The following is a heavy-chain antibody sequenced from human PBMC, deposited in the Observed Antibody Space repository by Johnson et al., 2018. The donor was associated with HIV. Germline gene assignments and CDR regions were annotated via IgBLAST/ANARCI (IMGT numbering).Heavy chain of an antibody. J-gene: IGHJ3*02. D-gene: IGHD2-15*01. Sequence: QMQLVESGGGVVQPGRSLRLSCAASGFTFSSYGMHWVRQAPGKGLEWVAVIPYDGSNKYYADSVKGRFTISRDNSKNTLYLQMNSLKTEDTAVYYCTTEDPTLLRAFDIWGQGTMVTVSS. CDR1: GFTFSSYG. CDR2: IPYDGSNK. V-gene: IGHV3-30*03. CDR3: TTEDPTLLRAFDI.